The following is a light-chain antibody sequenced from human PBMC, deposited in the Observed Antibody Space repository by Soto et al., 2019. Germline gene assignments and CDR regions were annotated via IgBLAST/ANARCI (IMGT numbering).Light chain of an antibody. J-gene: IGKJ2*01. CDR1: QSVRSNY. CDR3: HQYCNSPGT. Sequence: EIVLTQSPGTLSLSPGERATLSCRASQSVRSNYLAWYQQKPGQAPSLLIYGASTRATGIPDRFSGSGSGTDFTLTITRLEAEDFAVYYCHQYCNSPGTFGQGTKLEIK. V-gene: IGKV3-20*01. CDR2: GAS.